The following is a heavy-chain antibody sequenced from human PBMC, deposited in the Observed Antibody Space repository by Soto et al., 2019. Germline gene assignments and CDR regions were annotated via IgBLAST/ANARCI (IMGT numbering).Heavy chain of an antibody. CDR3: ARMPIVGTTPYYFDS. D-gene: IGHD1-1*01. CDR1: GASITYSSYY. V-gene: IGHV4-39*01. CDR2: VYYSGST. Sequence: QLQLQESGPGLVKPSETLSLTCTVSGASITYSSYYWGWVRQPPGKGLEWIAYVYYSGSTYYNPSLKSRVTISINTSENLFSLSLTSVTAADTAVYYCARMPIVGTTPYYFDSWGPGTLVTVSS. J-gene: IGHJ4*02.